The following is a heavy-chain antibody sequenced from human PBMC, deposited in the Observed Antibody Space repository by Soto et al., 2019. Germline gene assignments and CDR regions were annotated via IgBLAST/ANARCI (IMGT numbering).Heavy chain of an antibody. V-gene: IGHV4-4*07. J-gene: IGHJ4*02. D-gene: IGHD5-12*01. CDR2: IDTSGST. CDR3: ARGLGGYDQLFDY. Sequence: PSYTISLPCTVSGGSINNYYWSWIRQPAGKGLEWIGRIDTSGSTNYNPSLKSRVTMSVDTSKNQFSLKLSSVTAADTAVYYCARGLGGYDQLFDYWGQGTLVTVSS. CDR1: GGSINNYY.